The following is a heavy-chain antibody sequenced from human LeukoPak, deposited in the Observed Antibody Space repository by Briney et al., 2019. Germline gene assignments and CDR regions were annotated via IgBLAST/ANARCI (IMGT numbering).Heavy chain of an antibody. CDR1: GFTFSSYA. CDR2: ISYDGSNK. V-gene: IGHV3-30*04. J-gene: IGHJ6*04. Sequence: GGSLRLSCAASGFTFSSYAMHWVRQAPGKGLEWVAVISYDGSNKYYADPVKGRFTISRDNSKNTLYLQMNSLKAEDTAVYYCARELAATEDVWGKGTTVTVSS. CDR3: ARELAATEDV. D-gene: IGHD4-17*01.